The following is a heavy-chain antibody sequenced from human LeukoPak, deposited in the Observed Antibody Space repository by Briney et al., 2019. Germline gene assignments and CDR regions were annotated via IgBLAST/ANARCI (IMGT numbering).Heavy chain of an antibody. CDR3: AKDLRSYYGSGSYYPDAFDI. Sequence: GGSLRLSCAASRFTFSSYAMSWVRQAPGKGLEWVSTISSSGGSTYYTDSVKGRFTISGDNSKNTLYLQMNSLRAEDTAVYSCAKDLRSYYGSGSYYPDAFDIWGQGTIVTVSS. CDR1: RFTFSSYA. CDR2: ISSSGGST. J-gene: IGHJ3*02. D-gene: IGHD3-10*01. V-gene: IGHV3-23*01.